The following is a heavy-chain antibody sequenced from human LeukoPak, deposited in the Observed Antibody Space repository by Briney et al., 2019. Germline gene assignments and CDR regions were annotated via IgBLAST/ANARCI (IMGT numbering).Heavy chain of an antibody. D-gene: IGHD1-1*01. CDR1: GFTFSSYA. Sequence: QAGGSLRLSCAASGFTFSSYAMSWVRQAPGKGLEWVSVIRGSASGSGGSTDYADSVKGRFTISRDNSKNTLYLQMNSLRAEDTAVYYCAKDLLYNWNDGAHTYNWFDPWGQGTLVTVSS. J-gene: IGHJ5*02. CDR2: IRGSASGSGGST. CDR3: AKDLLYNWNDGAHTYNWFDP. V-gene: IGHV3-23*01.